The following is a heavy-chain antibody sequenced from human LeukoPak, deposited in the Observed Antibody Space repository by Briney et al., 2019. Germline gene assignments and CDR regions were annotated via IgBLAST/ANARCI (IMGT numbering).Heavy chain of an antibody. Sequence: PGGSLRLSCAASGFTFSSYWMHWVRQAPGKGLVCVSRNNSDGSSTSYADSVKGRFTISRDNAKNTLYLQMNSLRAEDTAVYYCASYYDSSGYYYDYHGMDVWGQGTTVTVSS. CDR1: GFTFSSYW. CDR3: ASYYDSSGYYYDYHGMDV. J-gene: IGHJ6*02. V-gene: IGHV3-74*01. CDR2: NNSDGSST. D-gene: IGHD3-22*01.